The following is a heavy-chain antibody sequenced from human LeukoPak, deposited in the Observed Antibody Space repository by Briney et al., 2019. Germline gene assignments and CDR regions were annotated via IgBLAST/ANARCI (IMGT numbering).Heavy chain of an antibody. D-gene: IGHD4-17*01. CDR2: IKQDGSEK. J-gene: IGHJ4*02. CDR3: ARDSFGDALDY. V-gene: IGHV3-7*01. CDR1: GFTLSSYW. Sequence: GSLRLSCAASGFTLSSYWMSWVRQAPGKGLEWVANIKQDGSEKNYVDSVKGRFTISRDNAKNSLYPQMNSLRAEDTAVYYCARDSFGDALDYWGQGTLVTVSS.